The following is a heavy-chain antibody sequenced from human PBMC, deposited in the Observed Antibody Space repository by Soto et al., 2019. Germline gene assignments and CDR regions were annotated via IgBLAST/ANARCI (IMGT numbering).Heavy chain of an antibody. V-gene: IGHV1-46*01. Sequence: VQLVQSGAEVKKAGASVKLSCKASGYSFTRYYIDWVRQAPGQGREWIGIINPSGGSTESAQKFQGRVTMTRDTSTSTVYLELSGLRFEDTAVYFCAREAAVGPIDTWGQGTLVTVSS. CDR3: AREAAVGPIDT. J-gene: IGHJ5*02. CDR1: GYSFTRYY. D-gene: IGHD6-13*01. CDR2: INPSGGST.